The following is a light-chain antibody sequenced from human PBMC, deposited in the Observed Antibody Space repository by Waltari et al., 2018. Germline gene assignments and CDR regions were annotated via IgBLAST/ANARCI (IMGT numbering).Light chain of an antibody. Sequence: DIVMTQSPDSLAVSLGERATINCKSSQSVLYNYNNKHHLAWYQQKPGQPPKLLIYWASTRESGVTDRFSGSGSGTDFTLTITSLQAEDVAVYYCQQHYSSPPTFGQGTKVEIK. V-gene: IGKV4-1*01. CDR2: WAS. CDR3: QQHYSSPPT. CDR1: QSVLYNYNNKHH. J-gene: IGKJ1*01.